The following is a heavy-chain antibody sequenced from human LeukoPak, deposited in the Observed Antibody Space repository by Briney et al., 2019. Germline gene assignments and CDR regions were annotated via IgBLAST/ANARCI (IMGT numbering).Heavy chain of an antibody. V-gene: IGHV1-46*01. CDR3: AKDSGSGSFAEYFQN. Sequence: ASVKGSCKASGYTFTTYSIHWVRQAPGQGLEWLGIIYPSGGSTAYAQKFQGRVTMTRDTSTSTVYMELSSLRSEDTAVYYCAKDSGSGSFAEYFQNWGQGTLVSVSS. J-gene: IGHJ1*01. CDR1: GYTFTTYS. CDR2: IYPSGGST. D-gene: IGHD1-26*01.